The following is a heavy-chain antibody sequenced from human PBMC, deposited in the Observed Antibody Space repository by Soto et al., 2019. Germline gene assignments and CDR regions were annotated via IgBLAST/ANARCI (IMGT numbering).Heavy chain of an antibody. D-gene: IGHD3-10*01. CDR1: GFTFSSYA. CDR3: AREVQSEGFQYDAFDI. Sequence: QVQLVESGGGVVQPGRSLRLSCAASGFTFSSYAMHWVRQAPGKGLEWVAVISYDGSNKYYADSVKGRFTISRDNSKNTLYLQMNSLRAEVTAVYYCAREVQSEGFQYDAFDIWGQGTMVTVSS. CDR2: ISYDGSNK. V-gene: IGHV3-30-3*01. J-gene: IGHJ3*02.